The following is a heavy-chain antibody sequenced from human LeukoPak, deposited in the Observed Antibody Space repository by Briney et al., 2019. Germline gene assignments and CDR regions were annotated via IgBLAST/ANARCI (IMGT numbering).Heavy chain of an antibody. J-gene: IGHJ4*02. CDR1: GFTFSSYS. V-gene: IGHV3-21*01. Sequence: KTGGSLRLSCAASGFTFSSYSMNWVRQAPGKWLEWVSSISSSSSYIYYADSVKGRFTISRDNAKNSLYLQMNSLRAEDTAVYYCARDLGQGITIFGVVTLTFDYWGQGTLVTVSS. CDR3: ARDLGQGITIFGVVTLTFDY. CDR2: ISSSSSYI. D-gene: IGHD3-3*01.